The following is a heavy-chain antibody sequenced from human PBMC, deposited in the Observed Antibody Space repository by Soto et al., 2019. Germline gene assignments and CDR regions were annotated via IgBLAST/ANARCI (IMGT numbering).Heavy chain of an antibody. J-gene: IGHJ4*02. D-gene: IGHD3-3*01. CDR3: AKDLRRFEWYFDY. CDR2: ISYDGSNK. Sequence: GGSLRLSCAASGFTFSSYGMHWVRQAPGKGLEWVAVISYDGSNKYYADSVKGRFTISRDNSKNTLYLQMNSLRAEDTAVYYCAKDLRRFEWYFDYWGQGTLVTVSS. CDR1: GFTFSSYG. V-gene: IGHV3-30*18.